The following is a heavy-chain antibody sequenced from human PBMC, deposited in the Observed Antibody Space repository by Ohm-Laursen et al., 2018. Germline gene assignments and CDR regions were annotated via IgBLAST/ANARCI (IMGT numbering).Heavy chain of an antibody. CDR2: ISWNSGSI. D-gene: IGHD3-22*01. V-gene: IGHV3-9*01. CDR1: GFTFDDYA. Sequence: SLRLSCAASGFTFDDYAMHWVRQAPGKGLGWVSGISWNSGSIGYADSVKGRFTISRDNAKNSLYLQMNSLRAEDTALYYCAKDHYYDSSGYFPYWGQGTLVTVSS. CDR3: AKDHYYDSSGYFPY. J-gene: IGHJ4*02.